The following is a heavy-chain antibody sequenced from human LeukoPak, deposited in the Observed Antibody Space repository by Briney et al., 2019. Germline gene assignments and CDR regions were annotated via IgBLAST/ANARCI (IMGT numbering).Heavy chain of an antibody. D-gene: IGHD4-17*01. Sequence: ASVKVSCKASGYTFTSYGISWVRQAPGQGLEWMGWINAGNGNTKYSQKFQGRVTITRDTSASTAYMELSSLRSEDTAVYYCARVPNYGDYPDAFDIWGQGTMVTVS. CDR2: INAGNGNT. CDR3: ARVPNYGDYPDAFDI. CDR1: GYTFTSYG. V-gene: IGHV1-3*01. J-gene: IGHJ3*02.